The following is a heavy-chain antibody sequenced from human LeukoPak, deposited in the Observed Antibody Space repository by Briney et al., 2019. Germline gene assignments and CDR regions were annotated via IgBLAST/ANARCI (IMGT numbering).Heavy chain of an antibody. D-gene: IGHD2-15*01. CDR3: ARHDCSGGSCYYYYYYMDV. J-gene: IGHJ6*03. V-gene: IGHV3-66*02. CDR1: GFTVSSNY. CDR2: IYSGGST. Sequence: GGSLRLSCAASGFTVSSNYMSWVRQAPGKGLEWVSVIYSGGSTYYADSVKGRFTISRDNSKSTLYLQMNSLRAEDTAVYYCARHDCSGGSCYYYYYYMDVWGKGTTVTVSS.